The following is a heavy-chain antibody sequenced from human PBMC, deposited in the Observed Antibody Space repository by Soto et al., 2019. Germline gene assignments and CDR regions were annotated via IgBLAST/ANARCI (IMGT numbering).Heavy chain of an antibody. CDR2: IYYSGSA. D-gene: IGHD3-22*01. CDR3: ARATYYSDTGGSPPLDY. J-gene: IGHJ4*02. Sequence: QMQLQESGPGLVKPSQTLSLTCTVSGGSIRSRDYYWTWIRQPPGKGLEWIGYIYYSGSANYNPSLKSRVTISVDTSRNQFSLKLNSVTAADTAVYFCARATYYSDTGGSPPLDYWGQGTLVTVSS. V-gene: IGHV4-30-4*01. CDR1: GGSIRSRDYY.